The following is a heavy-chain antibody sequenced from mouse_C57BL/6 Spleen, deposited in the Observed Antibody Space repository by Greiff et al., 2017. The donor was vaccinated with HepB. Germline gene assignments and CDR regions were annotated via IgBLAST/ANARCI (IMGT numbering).Heavy chain of an antibody. CDR3: ARSTTVVASSSYWYFDV. Sequence: VQLQQSGAELARPGAPVKMSCKASGYTFTSYTMHWVKQRPGQGLEWIGYINPSSGYTKYNQKFKDKATLTADKSSSTAYMQLSSLTSEDSAVYYCARSTTVVASSSYWYFDVWGTGTTVTVSS. J-gene: IGHJ1*03. CDR2: INPSSGYT. D-gene: IGHD1-1*01. CDR1: GYTFTSYT. V-gene: IGHV1-4*01.